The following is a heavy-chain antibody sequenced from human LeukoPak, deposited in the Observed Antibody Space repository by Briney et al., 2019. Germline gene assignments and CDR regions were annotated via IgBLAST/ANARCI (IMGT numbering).Heavy chain of an antibody. D-gene: IGHD6-19*01. CDR2: IYPGDSDT. V-gene: IGHV5-51*01. CDR1: GYSFTGYW. J-gene: IGHJ1*01. CDR3: ARLPSYSSGWSPTYFQH. Sequence: GESLKISCKGSGYSFTGYWIGWVRQMPGKGLEWMGIIYPGDSDTRYSPSFQGQVTISADKSISTAYLQWSSLKASDTAMYYCARLPSYSSGWSPTYFQHWGQGTLVTVSS.